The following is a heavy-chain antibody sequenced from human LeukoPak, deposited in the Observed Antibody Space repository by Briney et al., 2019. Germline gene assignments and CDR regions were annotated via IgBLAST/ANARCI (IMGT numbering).Heavy chain of an antibody. CDR1: GFTVSGNY. V-gene: IGHV3-53*05. J-gene: IGHJ4*02. D-gene: IGHD5-24*01. Sequence: PGGSLRLSCAASGFTVSGNYMSWVRQAPGEGLEWVSLIYSGSNTYYADSVKGRFTISRDNSMNTLYLHMNSLRDEDTAVYYCAQAWRWLQLNYWGQGTLVTVSS. CDR2: IYSGSNT. CDR3: AQAWRWLQLNY.